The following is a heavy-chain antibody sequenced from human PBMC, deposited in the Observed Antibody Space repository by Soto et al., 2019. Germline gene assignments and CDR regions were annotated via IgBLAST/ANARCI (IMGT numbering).Heavy chain of an antibody. D-gene: IGHD3-16*02. CDR3: AKEPQLGVHDYVWGSYRYGFDY. J-gene: IGHJ4*02. CDR2: IKQDGSEK. Sequence: GGSLRLSCAASGFTFSSYWMNWVRQAPGKGLEWVACIKQDGSEKFYADSVKGRFTISRDNSKNTLYLQMNSLRAEDTAVYYCAKEPQLGVHDYVWGSYRYGFDYWGQGTLVTVSS. CDR1: GFTFSSYW. V-gene: IGHV3-7*01.